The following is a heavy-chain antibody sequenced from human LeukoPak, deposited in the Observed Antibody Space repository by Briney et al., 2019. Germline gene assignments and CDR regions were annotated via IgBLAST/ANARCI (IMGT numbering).Heavy chain of an antibody. V-gene: IGHV3-23*01. CDR2: ISGSGGST. CDR3: AKGGAFSTYYFDY. J-gene: IGHJ4*02. CDR1: GFTFSSYA. Sequence: GGSLRLSCAASGFTFSSYAMSWFRQAPGKGLEWVPGISGSGGSTFYADSVKGRFAISRDNSKNTLYLQMNSLRAEDTAVYYCAKGGAFSTYYFDYWGQGTLVTVSS. D-gene: IGHD4/OR15-4a*01.